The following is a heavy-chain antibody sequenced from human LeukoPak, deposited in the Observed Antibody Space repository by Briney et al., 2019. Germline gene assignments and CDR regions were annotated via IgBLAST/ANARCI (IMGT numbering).Heavy chain of an antibody. CDR3: AGGDYDFWNVLGGDRDY. J-gene: IGHJ4*02. CDR2: IRYDGSNK. Sequence: PGGSLRLSCAASGFTFSSYGMHWVRQAPGKGLEWVAFIRYDGSNKYYADSVKGRFTISRDNSKNTLYLQMNSLRAEDTAVYYCAGGDYDFWNVLGGDRDYWGQGTLVTVAS. CDR1: GFTFSSYG. V-gene: IGHV3-30*02. D-gene: IGHD3-3*01.